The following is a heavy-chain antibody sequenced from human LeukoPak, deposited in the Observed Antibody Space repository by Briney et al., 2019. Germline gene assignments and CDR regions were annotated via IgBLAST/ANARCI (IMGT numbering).Heavy chain of an antibody. CDR1: GFTFTTYA. Sequence: GGSLRLSCAASGFTFTTYAMSWVRQAPGKGLEWISTISSSGGTKYYADSVKGRFTVSRDNSKNTLYLQMNSLRAEDTAVYYCAKDLGNYYYMDVWGKGTTVTISS. V-gene: IGHV3-23*01. J-gene: IGHJ6*03. CDR3: AKDLGNYYYMDV. CDR2: ISSSGGTK.